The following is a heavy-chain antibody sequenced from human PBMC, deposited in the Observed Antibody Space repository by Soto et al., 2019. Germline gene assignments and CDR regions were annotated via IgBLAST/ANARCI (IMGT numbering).Heavy chain of an antibody. Sequence: QVTLKESGPVLVKPTETLTLTCTVSGFSLSNARMGVSWIRQPPGKALEWLAHIFSNDEKSYSTSLKSRLTISKDTSKSQVVLTMTNMDPVDTATYYCATQQLVPHYYYYGMDVWGQGTTVTVSS. CDR2: IFSNDEK. CDR1: GFSLSNARMG. V-gene: IGHV2-26*01. J-gene: IGHJ6*02. D-gene: IGHD6-13*01. CDR3: ATQQLVPHYYYYGMDV.